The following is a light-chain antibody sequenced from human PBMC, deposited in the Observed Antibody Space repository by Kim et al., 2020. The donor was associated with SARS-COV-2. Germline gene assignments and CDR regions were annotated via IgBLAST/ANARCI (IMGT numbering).Light chain of an antibody. Sequence: GEIATRSCRASQIVSSSYLAWYQQKVGQAPRLLIYAASSRATGIPDRCSGSGSGTDFTLTISRLEPEDFAVYYCQHYGSSPPFITVCQGTRLEIK. V-gene: IGKV3-20*01. CDR3: QHYGSSPPFIT. J-gene: IGKJ5*01. CDR1: QIVSSSY. CDR2: AAS.